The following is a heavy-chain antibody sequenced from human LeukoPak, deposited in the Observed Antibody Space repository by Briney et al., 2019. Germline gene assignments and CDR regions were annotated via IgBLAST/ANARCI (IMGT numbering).Heavy chain of an antibody. CDR1: GFTFSSYE. D-gene: IGHD2-21*02. CDR3: ARDRNLVVTAIGWFDP. V-gene: IGHV3-48*03. Sequence: GGSLRLSCAASGFTFSSYEMNWVRQAPGKGLEWVSYISSSGSAIYYADSVKGRFTISRDNAKNSLYLQMNSLRAEDTAVYYCARDRNLVVTAIGWFDPWGQGTLVIVSS. CDR2: ISSSGSAI. J-gene: IGHJ5*02.